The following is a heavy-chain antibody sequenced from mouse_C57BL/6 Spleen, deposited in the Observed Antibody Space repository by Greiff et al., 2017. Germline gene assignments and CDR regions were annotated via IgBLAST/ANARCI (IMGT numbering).Heavy chain of an antibody. V-gene: IGHV1-55*01. Sequence: VQLQQPGAELVKPGASVKMSCKASGYTFTSYWITWVKQRPGQGLEWIGDIYPGSGSTNYNEQFKSKATLTVDTSSSTASMQLSSLTSEDSAVYYCARSALYYGSSPWYFDVWGTGTTVTVSS. CDR1: GYTFTSYW. CDR2: IYPGSGST. J-gene: IGHJ1*03. CDR3: ARSALYYGSSPWYFDV. D-gene: IGHD1-1*01.